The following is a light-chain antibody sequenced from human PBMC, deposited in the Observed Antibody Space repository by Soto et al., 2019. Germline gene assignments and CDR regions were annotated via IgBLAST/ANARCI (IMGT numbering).Light chain of an antibody. CDR3: QQYGTSEII. J-gene: IGKJ5*01. Sequence: IVLTQSPGTLSLSPGERVTLSCRASQSVATRLAWYQHKPGQAPTLLMSGASNRASGVPVRFSGSGSGTDFTLTISRLEPEDFAVFFCQQYGTSEIIFGQGTRLEIK. CDR1: QSVATR. CDR2: GAS. V-gene: IGKV3-20*01.